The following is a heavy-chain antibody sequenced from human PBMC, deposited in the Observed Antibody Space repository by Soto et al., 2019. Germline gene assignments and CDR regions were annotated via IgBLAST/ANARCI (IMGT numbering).Heavy chain of an antibody. J-gene: IGHJ4*01. Sequence: ESGPTLVNPTQTLTLTCTFSGFSLSTSGVGVGWIRQPPGKALEWLALIYWDDDKRYSPSLKSRLTITKDTSKNQVVLTMTNMDPVDTATYYCAHSYKSTIFGVVIRSVDSDYWRHGTLVTV. D-gene: IGHD3-3*01. CDR2: IYWDDDK. CDR3: AHSYKSTIFGVVIRSVDSDY. V-gene: IGHV2-5*02. CDR1: GFSLSTSGVG.